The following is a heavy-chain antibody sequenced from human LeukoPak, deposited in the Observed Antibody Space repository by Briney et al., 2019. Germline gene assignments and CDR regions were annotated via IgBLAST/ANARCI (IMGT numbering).Heavy chain of an antibody. J-gene: IGHJ6*03. CDR2: INPSGGGT. Sequence: ASVKVSCKASGYTFTSSSLHWVRQAPGQGLQWMGIINPSGGGTSYAQKFQDRVTMTRDMSTSTVYMELSSLRSEDTAVYYCARGTMPFGGGDNYYYYMDVWGKGTTVTVSS. D-gene: IGHD3-16*01. CDR3: ARGTMPFGGGDNYYYYMDV. CDR1: GYTFTSSS. V-gene: IGHV1-46*01.